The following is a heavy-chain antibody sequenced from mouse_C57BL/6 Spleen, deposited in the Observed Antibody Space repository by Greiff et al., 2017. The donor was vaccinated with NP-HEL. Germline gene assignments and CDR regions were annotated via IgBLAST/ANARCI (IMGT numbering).Heavy chain of an antibody. D-gene: IGHD2-4*01. Sequence: EVQLQESGPGMVKPSQSLSLTCTVTGYSITSGYDWHWIRHFPGNKLEWMGYISYSGSTNYNPSLKSRISITHDTSKNHFFLQLNSVTTEDTATYYFARGLSTMRYFDVWGTGTTVTVSS. CDR1: GYSITSGYD. CDR2: ISYSGST. CDR3: ARGLSTMRYFDV. V-gene: IGHV3-1*01. J-gene: IGHJ1*03.